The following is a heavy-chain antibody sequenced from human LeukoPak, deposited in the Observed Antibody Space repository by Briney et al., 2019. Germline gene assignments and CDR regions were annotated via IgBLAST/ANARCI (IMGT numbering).Heavy chain of an antibody. CDR2: ISYDGSSK. J-gene: IGHJ4*02. CDR1: GFTFSNYG. D-gene: IGHD6-13*01. V-gene: IGHV3-30*03. Sequence: PGRSLRLSCAASGFTFSNYGMHWVRQAPGKGLEWVAVISYDGSSKYYADSVKGRFTISRDNSKNTLYLQMNSLRAEDTAVYYCARDQNRQLGVFDYWGQGTLVTVSS. CDR3: ARDQNRQLGVFDY.